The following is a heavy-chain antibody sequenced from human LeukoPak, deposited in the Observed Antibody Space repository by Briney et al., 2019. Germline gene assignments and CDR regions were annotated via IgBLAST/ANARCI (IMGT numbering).Heavy chain of an antibody. J-gene: IGHJ4*02. Sequence: GASVKVSCKTSGYTFSGYFIHWIRQAPGQGLEWMGRINPNTGGTNYAQKFQGRVTMTSDSSIRSAYMDLSRLSLDDSAVYYCALGGPSDWDCLVAYFDHWGQGSLVFVSS. CDR1: GYTFSGYF. D-gene: IGHD3-16*01. V-gene: IGHV1-2*06. CDR3: ALGGPSDWDCLVAYFDH. CDR2: INPNTGGT.